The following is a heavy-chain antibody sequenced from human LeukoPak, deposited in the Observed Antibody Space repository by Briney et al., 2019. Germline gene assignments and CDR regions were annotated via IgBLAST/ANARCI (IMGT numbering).Heavy chain of an antibody. Sequence: GGSLRLSCAASGFTFSSYGMHWVRQAPGKGLEWVAVIRYDGSNKYYADSVKGRFTISRDNSKNTLYLQMNSLRAEDTAVYYCARDGYYYDSSGYYPWGYWGQGTLVTVSS. D-gene: IGHD3-22*01. J-gene: IGHJ4*02. V-gene: IGHV3-33*01. CDR1: GFTFSSYG. CDR3: ARDGYYYDSSGYYPWGY. CDR2: IRYDGSNK.